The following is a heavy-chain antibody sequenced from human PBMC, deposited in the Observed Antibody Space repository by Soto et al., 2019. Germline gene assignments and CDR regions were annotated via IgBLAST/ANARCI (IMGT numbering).Heavy chain of an antibody. CDR2: ISAYNGNT. D-gene: IGHD1-26*01. CDR1: GYTFTSYG. Sequence: QVQLVQSGAEVKKPGASVKVSCKASGYTFTSYGISWVRQAPGQGLEWMGWISAYNGNTKYAQKLQGRVSMTTDTSTSRAYMELRSLRSDETAVYYCASDLGAQIVEYWGQGTLVTVSS. V-gene: IGHV1-18*01. CDR3: ASDLGAQIVEY. J-gene: IGHJ4*02.